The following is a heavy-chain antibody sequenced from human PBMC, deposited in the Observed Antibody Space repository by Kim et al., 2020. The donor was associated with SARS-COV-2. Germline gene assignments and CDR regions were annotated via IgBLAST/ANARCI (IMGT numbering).Heavy chain of an antibody. CDR2: ISWNSGSI. CDR3: AKDIVIRTGSGFDP. J-gene: IGHJ5*02. V-gene: IGHV3-9*01. Sequence: GGSLRLSCAASGFTFEDYAIHWVRQAPGKGLEWVSGISWNSGSIGYADSVKGRFTISRDNAKNSLYLQMNSLRAEDTALYYCAKDIVIRTGSGFDPWGQGTLVTVSS. CDR1: GFTFEDYA. D-gene: IGHD3-10*01.